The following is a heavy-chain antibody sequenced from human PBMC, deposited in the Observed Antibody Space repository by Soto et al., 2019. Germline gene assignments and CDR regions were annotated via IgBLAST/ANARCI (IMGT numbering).Heavy chain of an antibody. CDR1: GYTFTNYA. J-gene: IGHJ2*01. Sequence: QVQLVQSGAEVKMPGASVKVSCMASGYTFTNYAIHWVRQAPRQRLEWMGWINAGNGNTKYSQKFQGRVTITRDTSASTAYMELNSLRSEDTAVYYCARPSVWYFDLWGRGTLVTVSS. CDR3: ARPSVWYFDL. V-gene: IGHV1-3*01. CDR2: INAGNGNT.